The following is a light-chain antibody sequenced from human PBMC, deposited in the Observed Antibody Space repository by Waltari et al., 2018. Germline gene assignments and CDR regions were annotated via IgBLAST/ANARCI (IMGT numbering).Light chain of an antibody. Sequence: QSVLTQPPSVSGTPGQRVNISCSVSSSNIGRNSEHWHRQLPGTTPKLLIYRNIRRPSGVPDRFSGSKSGTSASLAISGLRSEDEADYYCAAWDDSLSVHVVFGGGTRLTVL. CDR3: AAWDDSLSVHVV. V-gene: IGLV1-47*01. CDR1: SSNIGRNS. J-gene: IGLJ2*01. CDR2: RNI.